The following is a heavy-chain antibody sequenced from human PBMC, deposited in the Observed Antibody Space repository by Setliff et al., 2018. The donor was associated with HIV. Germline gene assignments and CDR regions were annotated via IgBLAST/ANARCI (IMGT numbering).Heavy chain of an antibody. Sequence: HPGGSLRLSCAASRFTFSSYSMHWVRQAPGKGLEWVSYISTSSSTIYYADSVKGRFTISRDNAKNSLYLQMDSLRAEDTAVYYCARGRVDTTMVPPPYWGQGTLVTVSS. CDR2: ISTSSSTI. J-gene: IGHJ4*02. D-gene: IGHD5-18*01. CDR3: ARGRVDTTMVPPPY. V-gene: IGHV3-48*01. CDR1: RFTFSSYS.